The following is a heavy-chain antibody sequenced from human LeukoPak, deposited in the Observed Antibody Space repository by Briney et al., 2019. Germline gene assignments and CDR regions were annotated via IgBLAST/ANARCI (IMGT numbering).Heavy chain of an antibody. V-gene: IGHV3-23*01. CDR2: ISDSGSDT. CDR3: AKGYYGNYFDY. D-gene: IGHD3-22*01. J-gene: IGHJ4*02. CDR1: GFTFDSYA. Sequence: PGESLRLSCAASGFTFDSYAMNWVRQAPGKGLEWLAVISDSGSDTYYADSVKGRFTISRDNSKNTLYVQMNSLRAEDTAVYYCAKGYYGNYFDYWGQGTLVTVSS.